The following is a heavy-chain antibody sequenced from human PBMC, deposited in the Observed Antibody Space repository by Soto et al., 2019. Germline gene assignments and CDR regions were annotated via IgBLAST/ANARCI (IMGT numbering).Heavy chain of an antibody. J-gene: IGHJ4*02. CDR2: INPGGSST. D-gene: IGHD4-17*01. CDR1: GFTFTSYW. V-gene: IGHV3-74*01. Sequence: EVQLVESGGGVVQPGGSLRLSCVVSGFTFTSYWMHWVRQVPGKGLVWVSRINPGGSSTSYADSVKGRFTISRDNAKKMVYLQMNGLRAEDTAVFYCARGPNTVSTSTNFDFWCQGTLVSVSS. CDR3: ARGPNTVSTSTNFDF.